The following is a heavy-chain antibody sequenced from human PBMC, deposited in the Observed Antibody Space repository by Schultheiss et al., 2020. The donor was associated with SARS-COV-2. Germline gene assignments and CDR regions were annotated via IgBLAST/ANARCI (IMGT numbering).Heavy chain of an antibody. CDR2: IYYSGST. D-gene: IGHD1-26*01. Sequence: SETLSLTCTVSGGSISSNYWSWIRQPAGKGLEWIGYIYYSGSTNYNPSLKSRVTISVDTSRNQFSLKLSSVTAADTAVYYCATSKGVGATYFDYWGQGTLVTVSS. CDR3: ATSKGVGATYFDY. CDR1: GGSISSNY. J-gene: IGHJ4*02. V-gene: IGHV4-59*12.